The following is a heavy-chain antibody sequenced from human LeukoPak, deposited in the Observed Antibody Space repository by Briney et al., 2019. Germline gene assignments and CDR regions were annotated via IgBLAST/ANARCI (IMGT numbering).Heavy chain of an antibody. Sequence: GVSLRLSCAASGFTFSSYAMNWVRQAPGKGLEWVSAISGSGSNTYYTDSVRGRFTISRDNSKNTLYLQMNSLRAEDTAVYYCAKFMWDTAMGPFDYWGQGTLVTVSS. J-gene: IGHJ4*02. CDR2: ISGSGSNT. D-gene: IGHD5-18*01. V-gene: IGHV3-23*01. CDR1: GFTFSSYA. CDR3: AKFMWDTAMGPFDY.